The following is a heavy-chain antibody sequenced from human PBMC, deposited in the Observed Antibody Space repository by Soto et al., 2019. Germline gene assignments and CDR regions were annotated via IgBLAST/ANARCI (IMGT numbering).Heavy chain of an antibody. D-gene: IGHD2-2*01. CDR3: AKWGGYCSSTSCSNGGY. CDR2: ISGSGGST. CDR1: GFTFSSYA. J-gene: IGHJ4*02. V-gene: IGHV3-23*01. Sequence: EVQLLESGGGLVQPGGSLRLSCAASGFTFSSYAMSWVRQAPGKGLEWVSAISGSGGSTYYADSVKGRFTISRDNSKNPLYLEMNSLKAEDKGVYYCAKWGGYCSSTSCSNGGYWGQGTLVTVSS.